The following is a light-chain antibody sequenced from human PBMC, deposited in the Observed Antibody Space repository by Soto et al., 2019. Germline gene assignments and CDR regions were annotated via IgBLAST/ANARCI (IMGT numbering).Light chain of an antibody. Sequence: ALRMTQSPSSFSASTGDRVTITCRASQGISSYLAWYQQKPGKAPKLLIYAASTLQSGVPSRFSGSGSGTDFTLTISCLQSEDFATYYCQQYYSYPPTFGGGTKVEIK. CDR2: AAS. CDR3: QQYYSYPPT. J-gene: IGKJ4*01. V-gene: IGKV1-8*01. CDR1: QGISSY.